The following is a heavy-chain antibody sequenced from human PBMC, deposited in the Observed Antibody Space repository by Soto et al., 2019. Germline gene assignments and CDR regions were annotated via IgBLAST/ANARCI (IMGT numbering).Heavy chain of an antibody. D-gene: IGHD1-26*01. J-gene: IGHJ4*02. Sequence: SGPTLVNPTQTLTLTCTFSGFSLSTNGVGVGWNRQPPVKALEWLALIYWDGDKRYSPSLKSRLTITKDTSKNQVVLTMTNMDPVDTATYYCAHRRGAYYFDFWGLGTLVTVSS. CDR3: AHRRGAYYFDF. CDR1: GFSLSTNGVG. V-gene: IGHV2-5*02. CDR2: IYWDGDK.